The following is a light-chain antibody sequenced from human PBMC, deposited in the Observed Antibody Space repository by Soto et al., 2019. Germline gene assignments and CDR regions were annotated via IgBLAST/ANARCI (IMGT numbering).Light chain of an antibody. CDR3: QQSFINPQDT. CDR2: GAT. J-gene: IGKJ2*01. CDR1: QNISIF. Sequence: DIQMTQSPSSLSASVGDRVTITCRASQNISIFLHWYQQRPGKAPKLLIYGATSFQSGVPSRFSGSGSGTDFTLTISDLQPEDYANYLCQQSFINPQDTFGQGTKVDIX. V-gene: IGKV1-39*01.